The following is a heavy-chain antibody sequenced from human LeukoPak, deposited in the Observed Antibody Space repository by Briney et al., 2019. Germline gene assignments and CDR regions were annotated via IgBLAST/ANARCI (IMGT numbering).Heavy chain of an antibody. CDR2: INHSGNT. CDR1: VGSFSGYY. CDR3: AGYYYYYYYMDV. V-gene: IGHV4-34*01. Sequence: SETLSLACAVYVGSFSGYYWSWIRQPPGKGLEWIGEINHSGNTNYNPSLKSRVTISVDTSKNQFSLKLSSVTAADTAVYYCAGYYYYYYYMDVWGKGTTVTISS. J-gene: IGHJ6*03.